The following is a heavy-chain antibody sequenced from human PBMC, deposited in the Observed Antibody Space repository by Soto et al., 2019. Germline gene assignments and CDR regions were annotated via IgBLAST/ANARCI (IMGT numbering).Heavy chain of an antibody. CDR2: IYYSGST. Sequence: QVQLQESGPGLVKPSETLSLTCTVSGGSISSYYWSWIRQPPGKGLEWIGYIYYSGSTNYNPSLKRRVTIPGDTSKNQFSLKLSSVTAADTAVYYCARSIYSDSRFDYWGQGTLVTVSS. D-gene: IGHD4-17*01. J-gene: IGHJ4*02. CDR1: GGSISSYY. V-gene: IGHV4-59*01. CDR3: ARSIYSDSRFDY.